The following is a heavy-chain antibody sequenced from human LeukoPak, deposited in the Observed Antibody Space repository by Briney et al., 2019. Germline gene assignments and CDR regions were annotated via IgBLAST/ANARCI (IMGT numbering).Heavy chain of an antibody. J-gene: IGHJ3*02. V-gene: IGHV3-48*03. CDR1: GFTFSRYE. CDR2: ISTSGTTK. D-gene: IGHD2/OR15-2a*01. CDR3: ARSNRDAFDM. Sequence: GGSLRLSCAYSGFTFSRYEMKRVSQGPGKGRECESYISTSGTTKYYADSMKGRFTLSRDNAKKSLSLQMNSLRDEDTAIYYCARSNRDAFDMWGQGTVVTVSS.